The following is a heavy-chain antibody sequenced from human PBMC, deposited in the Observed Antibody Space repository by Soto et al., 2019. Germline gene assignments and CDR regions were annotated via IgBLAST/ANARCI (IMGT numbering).Heavy chain of an antibody. V-gene: IGHV3-33*01. Sequence: GGSLRLSCAASGFTFSSYGMHWVRQAPGKGLEWVAVIWYDGSNKYYADSVKGRFTISRDNSKNTLYLQMNSLRAEDTAVYYCARAPMMLDYGDYDLYFDYWGQGTLVTVSS. CDR3: ARAPMMLDYGDYDLYFDY. J-gene: IGHJ4*02. CDR1: GFTFSSYG. D-gene: IGHD4-17*01. CDR2: IWYDGSNK.